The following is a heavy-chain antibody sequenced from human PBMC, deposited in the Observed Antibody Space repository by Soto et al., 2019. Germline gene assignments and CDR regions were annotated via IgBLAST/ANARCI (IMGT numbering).Heavy chain of an antibody. CDR1: VYTLNELS. CDR3: ATVRVVVQAAQLYYYYYGMDV. D-gene: IGHD2-2*01. CDR2: FDPEDGET. V-gene: IGHV1-24*01. Sequence: ASVTVSCTVSVYTLNELSIHCVRQAPGKGLEWMGGFDPEDGETIYAQKFQGRVTMTEDTSTDTAYMELSSLRSEDTAVYYCATVRVVVQAAQLYYYYYGMDVWGQGTTVTVSS. J-gene: IGHJ6*02.